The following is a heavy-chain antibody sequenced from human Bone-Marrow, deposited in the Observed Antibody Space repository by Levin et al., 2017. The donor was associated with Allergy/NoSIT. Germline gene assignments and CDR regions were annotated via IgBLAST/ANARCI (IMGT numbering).Heavy chain of an antibody. CDR1: GFTFSSYW. CDR2: IKQDGSEK. D-gene: IGHD2-2*01. J-gene: IGHJ1*01. Sequence: PGGSLRLSCAASGFTFSSYWMSWVRQAPGKGLEWVANIKQDGSEKYYVDSVKGRFTISRDNAKNSLYLQMNSLRAEDTAVYYCARQQQIVVVPAAHPWDEYFQHWGQGTLVTVSS. CDR3: ARQQQIVVVPAAHPWDEYFQH. V-gene: IGHV3-7*03.